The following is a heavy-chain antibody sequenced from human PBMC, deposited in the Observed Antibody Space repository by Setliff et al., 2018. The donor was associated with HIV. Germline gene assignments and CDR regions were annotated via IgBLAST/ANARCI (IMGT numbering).Heavy chain of an antibody. D-gene: IGHD3-3*01. J-gene: IGHJ6*03. CDR3: ARSPPTTFWSGYTYYYYMDV. CDR1: GGSISSYY. V-gene: IGHV4-59*01. CDR2: IYYSGST. Sequence: TLSLTCTVSGGSISSYYWSWIRQPPGKGLEWIGYIYYSGSTNYNPSLKSRVTISVDTSKNQFSLKLSSVTAADTAVYYCARSPPTTFWSGYTYYYYMDVWGKGTTVTVSS.